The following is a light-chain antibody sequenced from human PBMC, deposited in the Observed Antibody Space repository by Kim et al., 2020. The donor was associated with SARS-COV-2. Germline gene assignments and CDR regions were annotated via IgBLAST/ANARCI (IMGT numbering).Light chain of an antibody. J-gene: IGKJ1*01. Sequence: EIVLTQSPGTLSLSPGERATISCRASQIISSSYLAWYQQKPGQAPRLLIFGALFRATDIPDRFSGSGSGTDFTLTISRLEPEDFAVYYCQQYGTSPPTFDQGTKVDIK. V-gene: IGKV3-20*01. CDR2: GAL. CDR1: QIISSSY. CDR3: QQYGTSPPT.